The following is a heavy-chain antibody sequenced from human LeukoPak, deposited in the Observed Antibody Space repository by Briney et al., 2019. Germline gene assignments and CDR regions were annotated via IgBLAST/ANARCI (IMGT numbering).Heavy chain of an antibody. CDR1: GTSFSSYY. CDR3: ARMTTGHDY. Sequence: SATLSLTCAVSGTSFSSYYWSWIRQSPEKGLEWIGEINHSGYTNNNPSLKSRVTMSIDTSNNRFSLRLSSVTAADTAVYFCARMTTGHDYWGQGILVTVSS. CDR2: INHSGYT. J-gene: IGHJ4*02. D-gene: IGHD4-17*01. V-gene: IGHV4-34*01.